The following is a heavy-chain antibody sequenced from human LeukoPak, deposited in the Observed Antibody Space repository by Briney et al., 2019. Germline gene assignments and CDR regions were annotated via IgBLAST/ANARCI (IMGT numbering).Heavy chain of an antibody. CDR1: GGTFSSYA. Sequence: ASVKVSCKASGGTFSSYAISWVRQAPGQGLEWMGRIIPIFGTANYAQKFQGRVAITTDESTSTAYMELSSLRSEDTAVYYCARAPIPGIAAAVDYWGQGTLVTVSS. D-gene: IGHD6-13*01. CDR2: IIPIFGTA. J-gene: IGHJ4*02. CDR3: ARAPIPGIAAAVDY. V-gene: IGHV1-69*05.